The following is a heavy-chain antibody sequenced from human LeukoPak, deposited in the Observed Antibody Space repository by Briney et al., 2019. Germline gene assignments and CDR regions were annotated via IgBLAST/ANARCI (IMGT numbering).Heavy chain of an antibody. CDR1: GGSISSYY. CDR3: ARDICSSTSCYLGAFDI. CDR2: IYDSGST. J-gene: IGHJ3*02. Sequence: SETLSLTCPVSGGSISSYYWSSVRQPPGKGLEWHGYIYDSGSTNYNPSLKSRVTISVDTSKNQFSLKLSSVSAADTAVYYCARDICSSTSCYLGAFDIWGQGTMVTVSS. D-gene: IGHD2-2*01. V-gene: IGHV4-59*01.